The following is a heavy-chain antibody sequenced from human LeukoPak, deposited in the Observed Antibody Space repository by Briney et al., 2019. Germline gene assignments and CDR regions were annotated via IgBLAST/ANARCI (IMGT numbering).Heavy chain of an antibody. CDR1: GGSISSGDYY. CDR2: IYYTVST. CDR3: ARNDCSSTSGQFGDAFDI. V-gene: IGHV4-30-4*08. D-gene: IGHD2-2*01. Sequence: PSQTLYLTCTVSGGSISSGDYYWSWIRQPPGKGLEWIGYIYYTVSTFYNPSLKSRVALSVDTSKNLFSLKLTSVTAAETAVYYCARNDCSSTSGQFGDAFDIWGQGAMVTVSS. J-gene: IGHJ3*02.